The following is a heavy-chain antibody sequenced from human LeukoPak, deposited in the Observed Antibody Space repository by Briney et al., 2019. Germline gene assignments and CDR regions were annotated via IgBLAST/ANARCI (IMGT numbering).Heavy chain of an antibody. V-gene: IGHV3-20*04. D-gene: IGHD5-24*01. CDR1: GFTFDDYG. Sequence: PGGSLRLSCVASGFTFDDYGISWVRQAPGKGLEWVSRIHWNSGSTRYADSVKGRFTISRDNAKNSLYLQMNSLRAEDTAVYYCTRGWLQFLWAFDYWGQGNLVTVSS. CDR3: TRGWLQFLWAFDY. CDR2: IHWNSGST. J-gene: IGHJ4*02.